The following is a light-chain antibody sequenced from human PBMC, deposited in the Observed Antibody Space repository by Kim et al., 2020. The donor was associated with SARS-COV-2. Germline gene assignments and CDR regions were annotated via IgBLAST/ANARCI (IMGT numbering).Light chain of an antibody. J-gene: IGKJ4*01. CDR2: EAS. V-gene: IGKV1D-12*01. Sequence: DIQMTQSPSSVSASVGDRVTITCRASQDISSWLGWYQQKPGKAPKVLFYEASNLQSGVPSRFSGSGSGTDFTLTINSLQPEDFATYYCQQTHSFPLTFGGGTKVDI. CDR3: QQTHSFPLT. CDR1: QDISSW.